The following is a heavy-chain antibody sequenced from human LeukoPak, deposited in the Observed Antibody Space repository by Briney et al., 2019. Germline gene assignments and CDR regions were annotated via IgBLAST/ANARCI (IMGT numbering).Heavy chain of an antibody. CDR3: ARDLDQLYYFNY. D-gene: IGHD1-1*01. V-gene: IGHV3-30-3*01. CDR2: ISHDGSNK. CDR1: GFTFSSYA. Sequence: GGSLRLSCAASGFTFSSYAMHWVRQAPGKGLEWVAVISHDGSNKYYADSVKGRFTISRDNSKNTLYLQMNSLRAEDTAVYYCARDLDQLYYFNYWGQGTLVTVSS. J-gene: IGHJ4*02.